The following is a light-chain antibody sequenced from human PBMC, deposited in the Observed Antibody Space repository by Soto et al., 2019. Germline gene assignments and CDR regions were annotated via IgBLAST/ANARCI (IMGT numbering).Light chain of an antibody. Sequence: IRMTQSPSSLSASTGDRVTITCRASQDISNYLAWYQQKPGKAPKFLIYAASALQPGVPSRFSGSGSGTDFTLTISSLQPEDVATYYCQNYNSVPLTFGGGTKVDIK. J-gene: IGKJ4*01. CDR1: QDISNY. CDR3: QNYNSVPLT. CDR2: AAS. V-gene: IGKV1-27*01.